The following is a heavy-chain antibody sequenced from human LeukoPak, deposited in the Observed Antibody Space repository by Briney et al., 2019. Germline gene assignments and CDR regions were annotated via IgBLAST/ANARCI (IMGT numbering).Heavy chain of an antibody. CDR3: AREAYYDSSGYYCWFDP. J-gene: IGHJ5*02. CDR1: GYTFTSYG. CDR2: ISAYNGNT. Sequence: ASVKVSCEASGYTFTSYGISWVRQAPGQGLEWMGWISAYNGNTNYAQKLQGRVTMTTDTSTSTAYMELRSLRSDDTAVYYCAREAYYDSSGYYCWFDPWGQGTLVTVSS. D-gene: IGHD3-22*01. V-gene: IGHV1-18*01.